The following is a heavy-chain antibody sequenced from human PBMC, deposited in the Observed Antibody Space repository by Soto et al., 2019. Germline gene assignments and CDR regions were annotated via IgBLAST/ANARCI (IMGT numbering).Heavy chain of an antibody. CDR2: ISAYNGNT. V-gene: IGHV1-18*01. CDR3: ARDREVTTVFYYGMDV. CDR1: GYTFTSYG. D-gene: IGHD4-17*01. Sequence: ASVKVSCKASGYTFTSYGISCVRQAPGQGLEWMGWISAYNGNTNYAQKLQGRVTMTTDSSMGTAYVELRSLRSDDTVVYYFARDREVTTVFYYGMDVCGQGTTVTVSS. J-gene: IGHJ6*02.